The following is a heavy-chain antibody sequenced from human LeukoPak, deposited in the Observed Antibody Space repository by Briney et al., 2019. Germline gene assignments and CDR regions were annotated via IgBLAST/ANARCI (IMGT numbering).Heavy chain of an antibody. J-gene: IGHJ4*02. CDR2: ISSSGANT. CDR3: AKDMQGSY. V-gene: IGHV3-23*01. D-gene: IGHD2-2*01. Sequence: GGSLRLSCAASGFSFTSVAMTWVRQAPGKGLEWVSLISSSGANTYYADSVKGRFTISRDNSKSTLYLQMNSLRGEDTAIYYCAKDMQGSYWGQGTLVTVSS. CDR1: GFSFTSVA.